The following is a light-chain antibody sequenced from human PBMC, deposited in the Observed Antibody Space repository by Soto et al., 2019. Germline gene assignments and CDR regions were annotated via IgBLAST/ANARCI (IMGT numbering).Light chain of an antibody. Sequence: EIVMTQSPATLSVSPGERATLSCRASQSVSSDLAWYHQKPGQAPRLLIYGASTRATGIPARFSGGGSGTEFTLTISRLEPEDFAVYYCQHYGSSWTFGQGTKVDIK. CDR1: QSVSSD. V-gene: IGKV3-15*01. J-gene: IGKJ1*01. CDR3: QHYGSSWT. CDR2: GAS.